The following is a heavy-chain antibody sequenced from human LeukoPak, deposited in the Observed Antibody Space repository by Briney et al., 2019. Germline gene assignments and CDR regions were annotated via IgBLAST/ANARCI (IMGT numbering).Heavy chain of an antibody. CDR2: ISDSGGIT. Sequence: GGSLRLSCAASGFTFSSYSMSWVRQAPGKGLQWVSVISDSGGITYYAGSVQGRFAISRDNSKNTLYLQMNSLRAEDTAIYYCAKDPHSASEGIGYWGQGTLVTVSS. V-gene: IGHV3-23*01. CDR1: GFTFSSYS. J-gene: IGHJ4*02. D-gene: IGHD4-11*01. CDR3: AKDPHSASEGIGY.